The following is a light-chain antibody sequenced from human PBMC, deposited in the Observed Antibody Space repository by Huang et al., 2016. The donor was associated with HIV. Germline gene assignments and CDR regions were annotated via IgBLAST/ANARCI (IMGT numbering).Light chain of an antibody. CDR2: EVS. J-gene: IGKJ4*01. Sequence: DIVMTQTPLSLSVTPGQPASISCKSSQSLLHRDGKTYLYWYLPKPGQPPHLLIYEVSNRCSGVPHRFSSSGSGADFTQKISRVEAENVGFYYCMQSIQVPLTFGGGTKVGIK. CDR1: QSLLHRDGKTY. V-gene: IGKV2D-29*01. CDR3: MQSIQVPLT.